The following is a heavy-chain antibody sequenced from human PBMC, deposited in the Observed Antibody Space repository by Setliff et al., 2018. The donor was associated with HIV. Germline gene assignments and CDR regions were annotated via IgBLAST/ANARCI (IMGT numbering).Heavy chain of an antibody. CDR3: ARGGGDNNWFDP. V-gene: IGHV1-69*06. CDR1: GGTFSSYA. J-gene: IGHJ5*02. Sequence: SVKVSCKASGGTFSSYAISWVRQAPGQGLEWMGRIIPIFGTANYAQEFQGRVTITADRSTSTAYMELSSLRSEDTAVYYCARGGGDNNWFDPWGQGTLVTVSS. CDR2: IIPIFGTA. D-gene: IGHD2-21*01.